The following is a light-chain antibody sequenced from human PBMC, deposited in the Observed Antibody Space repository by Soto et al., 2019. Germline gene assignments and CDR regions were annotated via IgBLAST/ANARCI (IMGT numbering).Light chain of an antibody. CDR3: QQRSNWPIT. Sequence: EVMLTQSPGTLSLSPGERATLSCRASQSVSRYLAWYQQKPGQAPRLLIYDASNRATGIPARFSGSGSGTDFTLTISRLEPEDFAVYYCQQRSNWPITFGQGRLLEI. CDR1: QSVSRY. J-gene: IGKJ5*01. CDR2: DAS. V-gene: IGKV3-11*01.